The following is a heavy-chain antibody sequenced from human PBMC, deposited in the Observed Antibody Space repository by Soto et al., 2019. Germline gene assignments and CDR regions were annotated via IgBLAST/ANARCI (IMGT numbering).Heavy chain of an antibody. CDR2: IYYSGST. Sequence: PSETLSLTCTVSGGSISSYYWSWIRQPPGKGLEWIGYIYYSGSTNYNPSLKSRVTISVETSKNQFSLKLSSVTAADTAVYYCARVYYDILTGYNWFDPWGQGTLVTVSS. CDR1: GGSISSYY. CDR3: ARVYYDILTGYNWFDP. D-gene: IGHD3-9*01. J-gene: IGHJ5*02. V-gene: IGHV4-59*01.